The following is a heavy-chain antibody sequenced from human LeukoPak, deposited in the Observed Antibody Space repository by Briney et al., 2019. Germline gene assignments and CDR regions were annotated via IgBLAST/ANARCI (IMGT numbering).Heavy chain of an antibody. CDR3: ARHSKEDVVVVATFD. CDR1: GGSISSSSYY. V-gene: IGHV4-39*01. Sequence: SETLSLTCTVSGGSISSSSYYWGWIRQPPGKGLEWIGSIYYSGSTYYNPSLKSRVTISVDTSKNQFSLKLSSVTAADTAVYYCARHSKEDVVVVATFDWGQGTLVTVSS. D-gene: IGHD2-15*01. J-gene: IGHJ4*02. CDR2: IYYSGST.